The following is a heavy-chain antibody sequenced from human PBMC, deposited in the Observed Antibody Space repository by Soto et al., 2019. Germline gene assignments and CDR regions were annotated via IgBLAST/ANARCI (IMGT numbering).Heavy chain of an antibody. CDR2: ISGSGGST. V-gene: IGHV3-23*01. J-gene: IGHJ4*02. Sequence: GGSLRLSCAASGGTFSSYAMSWVRQAPGKGLEWVSAISGSGGSTYYADSVKGRFTISRDNSKNTLYLQMNSLRAEDTAVYYCATQKDIVVVVAATMLFDYWGQGTLVTVSS. D-gene: IGHD2-15*01. CDR1: GGTFSSYA. CDR3: ATQKDIVVVVAATMLFDY.